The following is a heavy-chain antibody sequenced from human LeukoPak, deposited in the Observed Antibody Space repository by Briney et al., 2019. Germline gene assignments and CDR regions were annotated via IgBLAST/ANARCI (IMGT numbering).Heavy chain of an antibody. CDR2: ISGSGGST. V-gene: IGHV3-23*01. Sequence: GSLRLSCAASGFTFSSYAMSWVRQAPGKGLEWVSAISGSGGSTYYADSVKGRFTISRDNSKNTLYLQMNSLRAEDTAVYYCAKDLWGSHAFDIWGQGTMVTVSS. CDR3: AKDLWGSHAFDI. CDR1: GFTFSSYA. D-gene: IGHD7-27*01. J-gene: IGHJ3*02.